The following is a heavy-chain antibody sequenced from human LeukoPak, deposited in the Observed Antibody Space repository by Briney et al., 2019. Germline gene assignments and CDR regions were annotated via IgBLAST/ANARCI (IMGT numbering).Heavy chain of an antibody. Sequence: PGGSLRLSCAASGFTFSSYWMHWVRQAPGKGLVWVSRINSDASTTNYADSVKGRFTISRDNAKNTLYLQMNSLRVEDTAVYYCAIRSGSFDYWGQGTLVTVSS. D-gene: IGHD3-10*01. CDR1: GFTFSSYW. CDR2: INSDASTT. J-gene: IGHJ4*02. V-gene: IGHV3-74*01. CDR3: AIRSGSFDY.